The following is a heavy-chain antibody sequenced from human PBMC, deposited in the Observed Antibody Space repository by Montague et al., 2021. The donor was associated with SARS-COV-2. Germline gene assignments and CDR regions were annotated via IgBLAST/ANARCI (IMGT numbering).Heavy chain of an antibody. Sequence: ETLSLTCTVAGGSISTYYWSWIRQPPGKGLEWIAYINYSGITNHNPSLKSGVSVSLDTSKNHFSLNLKSVTAADTAVYYCARSGWLTRGFDSWGQGTLVFVSS. D-gene: IGHD5-12*01. CDR2: INYSGIT. J-gene: IGHJ4*02. V-gene: IGHV4-59*01. CDR3: ARSGWLTRGFDS. CDR1: GGSISTYY.